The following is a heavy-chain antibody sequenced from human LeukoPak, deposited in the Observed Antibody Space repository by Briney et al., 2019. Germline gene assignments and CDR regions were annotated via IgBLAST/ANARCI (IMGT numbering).Heavy chain of an antibody. CDR1: GFTFSSYS. J-gene: IGHJ4*02. V-gene: IGHV3-21*01. D-gene: IGHD2/OR15-2a*01. Sequence: GGSLRLSCAASGFTFSSYSMNWVRQAPGKGLEWVSSITGSSTYIHYADSVKGRFTISRDNAKNSLYLQMNSLRAEDTAVYYCARGPTRANSTDYWGQGALVTVSS. CDR3: ARGPTRANSTDY. CDR2: ITGSSTYI.